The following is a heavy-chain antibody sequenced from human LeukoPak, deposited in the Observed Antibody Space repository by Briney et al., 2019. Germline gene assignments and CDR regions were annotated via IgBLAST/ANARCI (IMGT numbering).Heavy chain of an antibody. Sequence: GGSLRPSCAASGFTFSSYGMHWVRQAPGKGLEWVAVISYDGSNKYYADSVKGRFTISRDNSKNTLYLQMNSLRAEDTAVYYCAKATYYYDSSGNRETFDYWGQGTLVTVSS. CDR1: GFTFSSYG. J-gene: IGHJ4*02. V-gene: IGHV3-30*18. CDR2: ISYDGSNK. CDR3: AKATYYYDSSGNRETFDY. D-gene: IGHD3-22*01.